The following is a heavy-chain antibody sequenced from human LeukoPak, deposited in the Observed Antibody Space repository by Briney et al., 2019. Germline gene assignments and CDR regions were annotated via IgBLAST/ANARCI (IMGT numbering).Heavy chain of an antibody. V-gene: IGHV3-30*02. J-gene: IGHJ6*03. CDR3: AKSGRRESVAYMDV. Sequence: GGSLRLSCAASAFTFSSYGMHWVRQAPGKGLEWVAFIRYDGSNKYYADSVKGRFTISRDNSKNTLYLQMNSLRAEDTAVYYCAKSGRRESVAYMDVWGKGTTVTFYS. CDR1: AFTFSSYG. CDR2: IRYDGSNK. D-gene: IGHD3-10*01.